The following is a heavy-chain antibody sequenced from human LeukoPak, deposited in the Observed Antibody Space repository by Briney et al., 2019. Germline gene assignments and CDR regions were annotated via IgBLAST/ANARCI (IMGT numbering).Heavy chain of an antibody. CDR3: AKDGSAAGTGEDYFDY. D-gene: IGHD6-13*01. V-gene: IGHV3-30*18. J-gene: IGHJ4*02. CDR2: ISYDGSNK. CDR1: GFTFSSYG. Sequence: GGSLRLSCAASGFTFSSYGMHWVRQAPGKGLEWVAVISYDGSNKYYADSVKGRFTISRDNSKNTLYLQMNSVRAEDTAVYYCAKDGSAAGTGEDYFDYWGQGTLVTVSS.